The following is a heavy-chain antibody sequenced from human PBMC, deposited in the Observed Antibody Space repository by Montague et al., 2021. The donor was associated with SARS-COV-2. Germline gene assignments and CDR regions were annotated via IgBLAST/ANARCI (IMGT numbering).Heavy chain of an antibody. D-gene: IGHD2-2*01. V-gene: IGHV3-30*04. CDR2: ILYDGSNK. CDR3: ARDQGIVVPSWVVDV. CDR1: GFTFSSYA. Sequence: SLRLSCAASGFTFSSYAMHWVRQAPGKGLEWVAIILYDGSNKYYADSVKGRFTISRDNSKNTLFLQMNSLRPEDTAVYYCARDQGIVVPSWVVDVWGQGTTVTVSS. J-gene: IGHJ6*02.